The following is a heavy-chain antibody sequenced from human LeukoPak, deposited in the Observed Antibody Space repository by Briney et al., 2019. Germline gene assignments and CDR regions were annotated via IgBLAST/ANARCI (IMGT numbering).Heavy chain of an antibody. CDR2: IIPIFGTA. V-gene: IGHV1-69*13. CDR1: GGTFSSYA. CDR3: AYCSSTSCHYYYYYMDV. J-gene: IGHJ6*03. D-gene: IGHD2-2*01. Sequence: GASVKVSCKASGGTFSSYAISWVRQAPGQGLEWMGGIIPIFGTANYAQKLQGRVTITADESTSTAYMELSSLRSEDTAVYYCAYCSSTSCHYYYYYMDVWGKGTTVTISS.